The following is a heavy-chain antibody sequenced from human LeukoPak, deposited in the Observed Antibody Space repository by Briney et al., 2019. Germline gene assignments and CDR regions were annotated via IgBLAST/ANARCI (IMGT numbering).Heavy chain of an antibody. CDR3: ARGQVPAARGYNWFHP. CDR1: GWSFNDYY. D-gene: IGHD2-2*01. V-gene: IGHV4-34*01. CDR2: INARGDT. Sequence: SETLSLTCAVYGWSFNDYYWNWIRQPPGKGLEWIGEINARGDTNYNPSLKSRVTISVDTSKKQFSLKITSMNAADTALYYCARGQVPAARGYNWFHPWGQGTLVTVSS. J-gene: IGHJ5*02.